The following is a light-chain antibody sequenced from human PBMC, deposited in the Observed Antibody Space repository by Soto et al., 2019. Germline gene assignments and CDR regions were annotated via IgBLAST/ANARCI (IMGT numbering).Light chain of an antibody. Sequence: VLTQPPSASGTPGQRVTISCSGSNSNIGRNTVNWYQQLPGTSPKLLIYSNEERPSGGPDRFSGSKSGTSASLAIRGLQSEDEADYYCAAWDDSLNAYVFGTGTKLTVL. J-gene: IGLJ1*01. V-gene: IGLV1-44*01. CDR3: AAWDDSLNAYV. CDR2: SNE. CDR1: NSNIGRNT.